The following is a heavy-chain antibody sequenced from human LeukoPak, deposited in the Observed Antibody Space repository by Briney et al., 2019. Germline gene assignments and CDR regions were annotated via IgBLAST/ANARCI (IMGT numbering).Heavy chain of an antibody. V-gene: IGHV3-7*03. Sequence: PGGSLRLSCAASGITVSTNYMSWVRQAPGKGLEWVANIKQDGSEKYYVDSVKGRFTISRDNAKNSLYLQMNSLRADDTGVYYCARDKTAFGFDIWGQGTMVTVSS. J-gene: IGHJ3*02. CDR1: GITVSTNY. CDR3: ARDKTAFGFDI. D-gene: IGHD1-1*01. CDR2: IKQDGSEK.